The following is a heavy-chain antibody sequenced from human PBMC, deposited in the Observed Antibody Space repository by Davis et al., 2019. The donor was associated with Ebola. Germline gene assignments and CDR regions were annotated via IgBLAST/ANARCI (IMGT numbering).Heavy chain of an antibody. D-gene: IGHD2-15*01. CDR1: GFTLSSYS. V-gene: IGHV3-64D*06. Sequence: GGSLRLSCSASGFTLSSYSTHCVRQLAGRVLESVARISTKGETTYYADSVKGRITNSRDNSKDTLYIQMRSLRTEDTAVYYCVNGRFTVVVVHEGFDYWGQGALVTVSS. J-gene: IGHJ4*02. CDR3: VNGRFTVVVVHEGFDY. CDR2: ISTKGETT.